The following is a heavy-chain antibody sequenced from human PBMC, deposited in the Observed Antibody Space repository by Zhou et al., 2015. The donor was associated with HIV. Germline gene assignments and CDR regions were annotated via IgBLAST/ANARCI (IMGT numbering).Heavy chain of an antibody. J-gene: IGHJ2*01. Sequence: ELQLVESGGGLVQPGGSLRLSCAASGFIFRNYWMHWVRQAPGKGLVWVSGINSYDSSTSYADSVKGRFTISRDNAKNTLYLQMNSLRAEDTAVYYCARDRSPTFRGWYLDLWGRGTLVTVFS. CDR1: GFIFRNYW. D-gene: IGHD3-16*01. V-gene: IGHV3-74*01. CDR3: ARDRSPTFRGWYLDL. CDR2: INSYDSST.